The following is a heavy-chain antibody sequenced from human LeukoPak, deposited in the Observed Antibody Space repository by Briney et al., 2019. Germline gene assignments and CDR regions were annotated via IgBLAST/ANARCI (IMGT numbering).Heavy chain of an antibody. CDR1: GFTFSSYW. V-gene: IGHV3-7*01. CDR2: IKQDGSEK. CDR3: ARDLVGARDYYYYMDV. D-gene: IGHD1-26*01. Sequence: GGSLRLSCAASGFTFSSYWMSWVRQAPGKGLEWVANIKQDGSEKYYVDSVKGRFTISRDNAKNSLYLQMNSLRAEDTAVYYCARDLVGARDYYYYMDVWGKGTTVTVSS. J-gene: IGHJ6*03.